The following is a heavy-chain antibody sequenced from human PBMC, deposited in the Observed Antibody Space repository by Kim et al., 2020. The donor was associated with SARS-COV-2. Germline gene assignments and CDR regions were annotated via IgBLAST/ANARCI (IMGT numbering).Heavy chain of an antibody. CDR3: AREAEEGAHNEYFQH. J-gene: IGHJ1*01. CDR2: IWFDGNNK. V-gene: IGHV3-33*01. Sequence: GGSLRLSCAASGFTFSNYGMHWVRQAPGKGLEWVAVIWFDGNNKYYADSVKGRFTISRDNSKKMLYLQMNSLRAEDTAVYYCAREAEEGAHNEYFQHWGQGTLVTVSS. CDR1: GFTFSNYG. D-gene: IGHD1-26*01.